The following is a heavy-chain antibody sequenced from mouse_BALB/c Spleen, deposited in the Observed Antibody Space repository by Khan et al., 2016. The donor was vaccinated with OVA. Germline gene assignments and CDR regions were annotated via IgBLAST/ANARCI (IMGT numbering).Heavy chain of an antibody. CDR1: GYTFTDYY. CDR3: ERRNYFGYTVAY. V-gene: IGHV1-77*01. CDR2: ISPGSGDT. Sequence: QVQLQQPGAELARPGASVKLSCKASGYTFTDYYINWVKQRTGQGLEWIGEISPGSGDTYYNEKFKGKATLTADKSSSTVYMQLSSLTAEASAVYFCERRNYFGYTVAYWGQGTLVTVSA. J-gene: IGHJ3*01. D-gene: IGHD1-2*01.